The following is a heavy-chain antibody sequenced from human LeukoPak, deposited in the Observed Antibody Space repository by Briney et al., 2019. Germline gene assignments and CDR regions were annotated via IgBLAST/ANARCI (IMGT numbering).Heavy chain of an antibody. Sequence: GGSLRLSCAASGFTFSSYAMHWVRQAPGKGLEWVAVISYDGSNKYYADPVKGRFTISRDNSKNTLYLQMNSLRAEDTAVYYCARDGPFQEYYYDSSGLLDYWGQGTLVTVSS. CDR2: ISYDGSNK. CDR1: GFTFSSYA. J-gene: IGHJ4*02. CDR3: ARDGPFQEYYYDSSGLLDY. V-gene: IGHV3-30-3*01. D-gene: IGHD3-22*01.